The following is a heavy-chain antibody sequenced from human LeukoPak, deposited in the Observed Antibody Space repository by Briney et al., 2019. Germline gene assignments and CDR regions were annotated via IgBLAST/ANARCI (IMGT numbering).Heavy chain of an antibody. D-gene: IGHD6-19*01. CDR2: INLNGGST. J-gene: IGHJ4*02. CDR3: ARGSRGWYAEGFDY. Sequence: PGGSLRLSCGASGFTFDDYGMSWVRQAPGKGLEWVSGINLNGGSTGYADSVKGRFTISRDNSKNSLYLQMNSLRAEDTAVYYCARGSRGWYAEGFDYWGQGTLVTVSS. V-gene: IGHV3-20*04. CDR1: GFTFDDYG.